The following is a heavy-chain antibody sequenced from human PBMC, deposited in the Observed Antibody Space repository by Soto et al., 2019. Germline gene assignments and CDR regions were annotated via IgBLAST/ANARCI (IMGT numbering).Heavy chain of an antibody. J-gene: IGHJ3*02. CDR3: ARGVYGTGNYYTGPSAFDI. CDR1: GGTLSDHG. CDR2: TIPVFNTA. V-gene: IGHV1-69*06. D-gene: IGHD3-10*01. Sequence: QVQLEQSGAEVKKPGSSVKISCKASGGTLSDHGVSWLRQAPGQGLEWVGRTIPVFNTAKYAPKFQGRVTRAADKSTNIAYMELCSLRSEDTAFYYCARGVYGTGNYYTGPSAFDIWGQGTLVIVYS.